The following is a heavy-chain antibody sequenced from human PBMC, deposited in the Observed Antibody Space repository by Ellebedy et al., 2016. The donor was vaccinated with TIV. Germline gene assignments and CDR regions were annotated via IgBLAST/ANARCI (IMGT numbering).Heavy chain of an antibody. CDR3: ARGGRIDDFWSGYYIY. CDR2: INAYNGNT. CDR1: GYTFNTYG. Sequence: AASVKVSCKASGYTFNTYGIGWVRQAPGQGLEWMGWINAYNGNTNYSQNFQGRLSMTMDTSTRTAYMELKSLRYDDTAVYYCARGGRIDDFWSGYYIYWGQGTLVTVSS. J-gene: IGHJ4*02. D-gene: IGHD3-3*01. V-gene: IGHV1-18*01.